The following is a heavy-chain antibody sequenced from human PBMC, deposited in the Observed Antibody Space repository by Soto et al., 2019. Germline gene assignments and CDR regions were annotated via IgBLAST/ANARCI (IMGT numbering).Heavy chain of an antibody. CDR2: IIPIFGTA. Sequence: QVQLVQSGAEVKKPGSSVKVSCKASGGTFSSYAISWVRQVPGQGLEWMGGIIPIFGTANYAQKFQGRVTITDDESTSTSYMELSSLRSEDTGVDYCATEAYCGGDCYVGDEYFQHWGQGTLVTVSS. J-gene: IGHJ1*01. D-gene: IGHD2-21*02. V-gene: IGHV1-69*12. CDR3: ATEAYCGGDCYVGDEYFQH. CDR1: GGTFSSYA.